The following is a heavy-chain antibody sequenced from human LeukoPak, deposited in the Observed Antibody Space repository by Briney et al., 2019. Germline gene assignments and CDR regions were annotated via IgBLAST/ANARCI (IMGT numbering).Heavy chain of an antibody. J-gene: IGHJ4*02. D-gene: IGHD2-2*02. V-gene: IGHV3-11*01. Sequence: GGSLRLSCAASGFTFSDYYMSRIRQAPGKGLEWVSYISGSGSTTYYADSVKGRFTISRDNAKNSLYLQMNSLRVEDTAVYYCAREEGGDCSRTSCYTSSWGQGTLVTVSS. CDR3: AREEGGDCSRTSCYTSS. CDR1: GFTFSDYY. CDR2: ISGSGSTT.